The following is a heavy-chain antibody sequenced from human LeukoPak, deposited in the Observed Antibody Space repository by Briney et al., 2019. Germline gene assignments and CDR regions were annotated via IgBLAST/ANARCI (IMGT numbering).Heavy chain of an antibody. D-gene: IGHD5-24*01. Sequence: KPSETLSLTCAVYGGSFSGYYWSWIRQPPGKGLEWIGEINHSGSTNYNPSLKSRVTISVDTSKNQFSLKLSSVTAADTAVYYCARRWLHRKGFDCWGQGTLVTVSS. J-gene: IGHJ4*02. CDR1: GGSFSGYY. CDR3: ARRWLHRKGFDC. CDR2: INHSGST. V-gene: IGHV4-34*01.